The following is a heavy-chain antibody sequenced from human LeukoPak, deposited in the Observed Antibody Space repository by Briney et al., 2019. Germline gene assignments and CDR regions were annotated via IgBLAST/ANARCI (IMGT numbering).Heavy chain of an antibody. CDR1: GGSISSSSYY. CDR2: IYYSGST. CDR3: ARTHLVEGRGVIKRYFDY. Sequence: PSETLSLTCTVSGGSISSSSYYWGWIRQPPGKGLEWIGSIYYSGSTYYNPSLKSRVTISVDTSKNQFSLKLSSVTAADTAVYYCARTHLVEGRGVIKRYFDYWGQGTLVTVSS. V-gene: IGHV4-39*01. J-gene: IGHJ4*02. D-gene: IGHD3-10*01.